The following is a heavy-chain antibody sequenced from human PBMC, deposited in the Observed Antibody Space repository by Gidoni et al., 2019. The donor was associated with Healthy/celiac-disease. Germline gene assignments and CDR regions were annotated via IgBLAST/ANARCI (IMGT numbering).Heavy chain of an antibody. D-gene: IGHD6-19*01. CDR2: IIPIFGTA. CDR1: GGTFRSYA. J-gene: IGHJ6*02. CDR3: ARSIAVAGIFSGMDV. V-gene: IGHV1-69*06. Sequence: VQLVQSGAAVKKPGSSVKVSCKASGGTFRSYAISWVRQAPGPGLEWMGGIIPIFGTANYAQKFQGRVAITADKSTSTAYMELSSLRSEDTAVYYCARSIAVAGIFSGMDVWGQGTTVTVSS.